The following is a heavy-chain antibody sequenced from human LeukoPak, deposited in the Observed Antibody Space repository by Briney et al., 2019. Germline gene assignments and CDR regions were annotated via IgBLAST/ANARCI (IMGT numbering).Heavy chain of an antibody. V-gene: IGHV4-34*01. Sequence: PSETLTLTCAVYGGSFSVYYWSWIRQSPGRGLEWIGEINQSGSTDYNPSLKSRVIISIDTSKTQFSLKLSSVTAADTAVYYCARQGVAAVGRMTIWGRGTLVTVSS. J-gene: IGHJ4*02. CDR1: GGSFSVYY. CDR2: INQSGST. CDR3: ARQGVAAVGRMTI. D-gene: IGHD6-13*01.